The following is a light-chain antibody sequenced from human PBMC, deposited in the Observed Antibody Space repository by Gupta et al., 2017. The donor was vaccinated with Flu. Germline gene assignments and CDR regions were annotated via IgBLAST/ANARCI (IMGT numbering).Light chain of an antibody. CDR3: HARDDSSDHGV. Sequence: KTTTSSGGGTKIGGKNVHWYQHQPEQAPLLLIYDDRNRPSGIPERFSGSNSGTTATLTTSWVEAEDEADYYCHARDDSSDHGVFGGGTKLTVL. J-gene: IGLJ3*02. CDR2: DDR. CDR1: KIGGKN. V-gene: IGLV3-21*03.